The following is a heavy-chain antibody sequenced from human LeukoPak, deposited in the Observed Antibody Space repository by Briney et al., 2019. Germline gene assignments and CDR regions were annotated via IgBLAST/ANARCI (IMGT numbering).Heavy chain of an antibody. CDR2: IYSGGST. D-gene: IGHD5-24*01. V-gene: IGHV3-66*01. CDR3: ARDAGYNYFDY. Sequence: PGGSLRLSCAASGFTVISNYMSWVRQAPGKGLEWVSVIYSGGSTYYADSVKGRFTISRDNSKNTLHLQMNSPRAEDTAVYYCARDAGYNYFDYWGQGTLVTVSS. J-gene: IGHJ4*02. CDR1: GFTVISNY.